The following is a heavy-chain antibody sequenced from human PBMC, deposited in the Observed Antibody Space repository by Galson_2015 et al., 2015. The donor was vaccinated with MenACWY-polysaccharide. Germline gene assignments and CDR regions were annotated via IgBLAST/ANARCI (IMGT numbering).Heavy chain of an antibody. Sequence: LSLTCAVSDYSIRSGYFWGWIRQPPGKGLEWIASIFHSGTTYYNPSLKSRVTISVDTSKNQFSLRLSSVTAADTAVYYCARVEKYSGSFYILYWGQGTLVTVSS. D-gene: IGHD1-26*01. J-gene: IGHJ4*02. CDR2: IFHSGTT. V-gene: IGHV4-38-2*01. CDR3: ARVEKYSGSFYILY. CDR1: DYSIRSGYF.